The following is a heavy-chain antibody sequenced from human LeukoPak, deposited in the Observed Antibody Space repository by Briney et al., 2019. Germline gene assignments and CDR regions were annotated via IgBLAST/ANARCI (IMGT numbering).Heavy chain of an antibody. CDR1: GGSISSGGYS. D-gene: IGHD6-13*01. CDR2: IYHSGST. V-gene: IGHV4-30-2*01. Sequence: SETLSLTCAVSGGSISSGGYSWSWIRQPPGKGLEWIGYIYHSGSTYYNPSLKSRVTISVDRSKNQFSLKLSSVTAADTAVYYCARGAAGSYYYHYMDVWAKGPRSPSP. J-gene: IGHJ6*03. CDR3: ARGAAGSYYYHYMDV.